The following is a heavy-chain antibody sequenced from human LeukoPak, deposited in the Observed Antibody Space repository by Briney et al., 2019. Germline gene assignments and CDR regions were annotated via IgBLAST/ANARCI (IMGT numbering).Heavy chain of an antibody. Sequence: SETLSLTCIVSGGSISSTSYYWGWLRQPPGKGLEWIGSIFYRGSTYYNPSLKSRVTISVDTSKNQFSLKLSSVTAADTAVYYCASGTIPDAFDIWGQGTMVTVSS. CDR2: IFYRGST. CDR1: GGSISSTSYY. J-gene: IGHJ3*02. V-gene: IGHV4-39*07. CDR3: ASGTIPDAFDI. D-gene: IGHD3-3*01.